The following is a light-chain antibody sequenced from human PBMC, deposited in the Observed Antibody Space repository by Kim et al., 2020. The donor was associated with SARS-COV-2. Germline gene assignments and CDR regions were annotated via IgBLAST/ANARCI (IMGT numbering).Light chain of an antibody. Sequence: SSVTLTCTRSSGHSNYFIAWHQQQPGKAPRFLMKVEGSGSNNKGGGVPDRFSGSRSGADRYLIISNLHSEDEADYYCETWDSNIQVFGGGTQLTVL. CDR2: VEGSGSN. J-gene: IGLJ3*02. CDR1: SGHSNYF. CDR3: ETWDSNIQV. V-gene: IGLV4-60*03.